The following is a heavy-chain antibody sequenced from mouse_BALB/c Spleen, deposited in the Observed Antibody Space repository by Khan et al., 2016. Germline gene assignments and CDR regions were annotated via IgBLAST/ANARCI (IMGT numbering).Heavy chain of an antibody. CDR1: AFNIKDTF. CDR2: IDPANGNT. Sequence: VQLQQSGAELVKPGASVKLSCTASAFNIKDTFMHWVKQRPEQGLEWIGRIDPANGNTKYDPKFQGRATITADTSSNTAYLQLSSLTSEDTAVXYCARRGPIYYYGSSYGYWGQGTTLTVSS. D-gene: IGHD1-1*01. J-gene: IGHJ2*01. V-gene: IGHV14-3*02. CDR3: ARRGPIYYYGSSYGY.